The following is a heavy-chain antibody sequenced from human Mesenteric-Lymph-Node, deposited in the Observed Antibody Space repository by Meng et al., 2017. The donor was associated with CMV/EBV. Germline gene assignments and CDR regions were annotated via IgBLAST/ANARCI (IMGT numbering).Heavy chain of an antibody. D-gene: IGHD2-2*01. J-gene: IGHJ4*02. CDR2: SSSSGGTK. CDR1: GFTFSEDY. Sequence: AAAGFTFSEDYMSWSRKAPGKGQEGVAYSSSSGGTKYDADSVKGRFTISRDNDKNSLYLKMNSLGAEDTAVYYCARDIYGSSTLSDYWGQGTLVTVSS. CDR3: ARDIYGSSTLSDY. V-gene: IGHV3-11*01.